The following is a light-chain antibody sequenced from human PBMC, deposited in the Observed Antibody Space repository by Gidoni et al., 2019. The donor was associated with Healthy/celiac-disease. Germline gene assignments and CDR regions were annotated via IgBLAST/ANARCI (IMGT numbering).Light chain of an antibody. CDR1: QSVSSSY. CDR2: GAS. CDR3: QQYGSSPWT. Sequence: EIVLPPSPGPLSLSPGERATLSCRASQSVSSSYFAWYQQKPGQAPRLLIYGASSRATGIPDRFSGSGSGTDFTLTISRLEPEDFAVYYCQQYGSSPWTFGQGTKVEIK. V-gene: IGKV3-20*01. J-gene: IGKJ1*01.